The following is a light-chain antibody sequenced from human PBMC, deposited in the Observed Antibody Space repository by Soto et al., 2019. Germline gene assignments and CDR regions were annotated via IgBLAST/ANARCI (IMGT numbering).Light chain of an antibody. V-gene: IGKV1-27*01. CDR2: AAS. Sequence: DIQMTQSPSSLSASVGDRVTITCRASQGISNYLAWYQQKPGKVPKLLIYAASTLQSGVPSRFSGSGSGTDFTLTISSLQPEDVATYYCEKYNSAAFTVGPGTEVYIK. J-gene: IGKJ3*01. CDR1: QGISNY. CDR3: EKYNSAAFT.